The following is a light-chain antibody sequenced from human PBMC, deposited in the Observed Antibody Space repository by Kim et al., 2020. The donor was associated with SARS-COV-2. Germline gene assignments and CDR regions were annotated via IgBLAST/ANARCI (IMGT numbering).Light chain of an antibody. CDR3: QAWDSSTVV. V-gene: IGLV3-1*01. Sequence: SYELTQPPSVSVSPGQTASITCSGDRLGFKYIWWFQQRPGQSPVLVIHQDSKRPLGIPERFSGSNSGSTATLTIIGTQAMDEADYYCQAWDSSTVVFGGGTQLTVL. CDR2: QDS. J-gene: IGLJ3*02. CDR1: RLGFKY.